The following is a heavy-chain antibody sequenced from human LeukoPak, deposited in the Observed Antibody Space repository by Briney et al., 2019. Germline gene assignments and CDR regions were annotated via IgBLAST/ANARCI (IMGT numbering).Heavy chain of an antibody. CDR2: VYHTGST. CDR1: GGSITSVGYS. J-gene: IGHJ3*01. CDR3: ATVWHGESGYNFRALHL. V-gene: IGHV4-30-2*06. Sequence: PSETLSLTCAVSGGSITSVGYSWNWIRQSPGSGLEWIGYVYHTGSTYYNPSLRSRVTLSLDTSKNQFSLNLVSVTAADTAVYYCATVWHGESGYNFRALHLWGQGTMVAVSS. D-gene: IGHD3/OR15-3a*01.